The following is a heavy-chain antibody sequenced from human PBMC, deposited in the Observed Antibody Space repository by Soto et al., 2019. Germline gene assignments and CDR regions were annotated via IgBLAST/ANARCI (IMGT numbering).Heavy chain of an antibody. J-gene: IGHJ6*02. CDR3: AMVDNYVTNTPQDV. D-gene: IGHD3-16*01. V-gene: IGHV1-18*01. Sequence: QVQLVQSGDEVKKPGASVKVSCKASGYIFVNYGIAWVRQAPGQGLEWMGWISPYSGNTHYAGRVQGRLTMTTDTSTSTAYMDLGSLTSDDTAVYYCAMVDNYVTNTPQDVWGQGTTVTVSS. CDR2: ISPYSGNT. CDR1: GYIFVNYG.